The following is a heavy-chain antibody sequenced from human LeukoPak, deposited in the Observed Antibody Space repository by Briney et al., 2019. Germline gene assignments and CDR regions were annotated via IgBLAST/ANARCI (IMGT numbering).Heavy chain of an antibody. V-gene: IGHV1-18*01. Sequence: GASVKVSRKASGYTFTSYGISWVRQAPGQGLEWMGWISAYNGNTNYAQKLQGRVTMTTDTSTSTAYMELSSLRYEDTAVYYCASMGYNDYGGIPRSIDYWGQGTLVTVSS. CDR3: ASMGYNDYGGIPRSIDY. CDR1: GYTFTSYG. J-gene: IGHJ4*02. CDR2: ISAYNGNT. D-gene: IGHD4-23*01.